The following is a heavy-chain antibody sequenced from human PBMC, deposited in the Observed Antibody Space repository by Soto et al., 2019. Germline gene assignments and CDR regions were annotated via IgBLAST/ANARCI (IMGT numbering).Heavy chain of an antibody. CDR2: IKSKTNGGTT. V-gene: IGHV3-15*01. CDR3: TRHPLGYCSSSGCYDYFDY. J-gene: IGHJ4*02. D-gene: IGHD2-2*01. CDR1: GFTFSNAW. Sequence: EVQLVESGGGLVKPGVSLRLSCAASGFTFSNAWMSWVRQAPGKGLEWVGRIKSKTNGGTTDYAAPVQGRFTISRDDSENTLYLQMNSLKTEDTAVYYCTRHPLGYCSSSGCYDYFDYWGQGTLVTVSS.